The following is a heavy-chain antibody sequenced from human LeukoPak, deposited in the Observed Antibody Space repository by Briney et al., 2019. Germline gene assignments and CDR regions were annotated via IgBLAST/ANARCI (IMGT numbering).Heavy chain of an antibody. CDR2: MNPNSGNT. CDR1: GYTFTSYD. Sequence: ASVKVSCKASGYTFTSYDITWVRQATGQGLEWMGWMNPNSGNTGYAQKFQGRVTMTRNTSISTAYMELSSLRSEDTAVYYCARGSRDYYGSGSYSPFDYWGQGTLVTVSS. J-gene: IGHJ4*02. CDR3: ARGSRDYYGSGSYSPFDY. D-gene: IGHD3-10*01. V-gene: IGHV1-8*01.